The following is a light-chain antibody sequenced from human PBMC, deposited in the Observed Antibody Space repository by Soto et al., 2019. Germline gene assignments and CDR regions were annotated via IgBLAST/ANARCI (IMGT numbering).Light chain of an antibody. CDR3: ATWHDSLNGPV. V-gene: IGLV1-44*01. CDR1: SSNIGSNT. Sequence: QPVLTQPPSASGTPGQRVTISCSGSSSNIGSNTVDWYQQLPGTAPKLLIYSNNQRPSGVPDRFSGSKSGTSASLAISGLQSEDEADYCCATWHDSLNGPVFGGGTKLTVL. CDR2: SNN. J-gene: IGLJ2*01.